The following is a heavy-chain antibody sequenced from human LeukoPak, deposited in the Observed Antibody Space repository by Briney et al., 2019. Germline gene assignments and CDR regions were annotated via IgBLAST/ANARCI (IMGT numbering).Heavy chain of an antibody. CDR2: ISYDGSNT. V-gene: IGHV3-30*19. CDR3: ARGYCSSTTCPGDY. D-gene: IGHD2-2*01. Sequence: GGSLRLSCAASGFTFSSYGMHWVRQAPGKGLEWVAVISYDGSNTYYADSVKGRFTIARDNSKNTMYLQMNSLRVEDTAMYYCARGYCSSTTCPGDYWGPGTLVTVSS. CDR1: GFTFSSYG. J-gene: IGHJ4*02.